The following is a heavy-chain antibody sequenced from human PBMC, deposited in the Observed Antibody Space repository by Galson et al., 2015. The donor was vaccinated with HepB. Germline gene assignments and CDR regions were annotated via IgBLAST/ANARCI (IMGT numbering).Heavy chain of an antibody. Sequence: SETLSLTCTVSGGSISSSSYYWGWIRQPPGKGLEWIGSIYYSGSTYYNPSLKSRVTISVDTSKNQFSLKLSSVTAADTAVYYCARGRQTASITIFGVVPGDYWGQGTLVTVSS. CDR3: ARGRQTASITIFGVVPGDY. CDR1: GGSISSSSYY. D-gene: IGHD3-3*01. V-gene: IGHV4-39*01. J-gene: IGHJ4*02. CDR2: IYYSGST.